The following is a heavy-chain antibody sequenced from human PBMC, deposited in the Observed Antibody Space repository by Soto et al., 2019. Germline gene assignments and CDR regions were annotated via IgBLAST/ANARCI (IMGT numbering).Heavy chain of an antibody. J-gene: IGHJ4*02. V-gene: IGHV1-18*01. CDR3: ARDRGDPYYYDSSGYYEEGYYFDY. CDR1: GYTFTSYG. CDR2: ISAYNGNT. D-gene: IGHD3-22*01. Sequence: ASVKVSCKASGYTFTSYGISWVRQAPGQGLEWMGWISAYNGNTNYAQKLQGRVTMTTDTSKSTAYMELRSLRSDDTAVYYCARDRGDPYYYDSSGYYEEGYYFDYWGQGTLVTVSS.